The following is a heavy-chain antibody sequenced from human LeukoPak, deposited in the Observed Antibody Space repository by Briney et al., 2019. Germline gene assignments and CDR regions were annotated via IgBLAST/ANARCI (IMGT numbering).Heavy chain of an antibody. CDR3: ARAAKGGGKGFDY. CDR1: RFTFSSNW. Sequence: GGSLRLSCAASRFTFSSNWMSWVRQAPGKGLEWVSVIYSGGSTYYADSVKGRFTISRDNSKNTLYLQMNSLRAEDTAVYYCARAAKGGGKGFDYWGQGTLVTVSS. CDR2: IYSGGST. J-gene: IGHJ4*02. V-gene: IGHV3-66*01. D-gene: IGHD4-23*01.